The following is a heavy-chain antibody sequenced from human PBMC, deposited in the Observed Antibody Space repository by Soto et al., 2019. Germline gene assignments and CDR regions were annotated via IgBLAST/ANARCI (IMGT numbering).Heavy chain of an antibody. CDR1: GFTFSSYA. D-gene: IGHD3-22*01. V-gene: IGHV3-23*01. Sequence: PGGSLRLSCAASGFTFSSYAMSWVRQAPGKGLEWVSAISGSGGSTYYADSVKGRFTISRDNTKNTLYLQMNSLRAEDTAVYYCANRTVTMIVVVKSYYFDYWGQGTLVTVSS. CDR2: ISGSGGST. J-gene: IGHJ4*02. CDR3: ANRTVTMIVVVKSYYFDY.